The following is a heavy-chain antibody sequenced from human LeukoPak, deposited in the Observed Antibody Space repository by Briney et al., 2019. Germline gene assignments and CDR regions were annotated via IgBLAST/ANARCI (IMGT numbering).Heavy chain of an antibody. CDR3: ARRRPGQPFDY. V-gene: IGHV1-2*02. Sequence: ASVKVSCKAFGYTFTGYHIHWVRQAPGQGLEWMGRINPNSGGTKYAQKFQDRVIMTRDTSINTAYMELSSLRSEDTAVYYCARRRPGQPFDYWGQGTLVTVSS. CDR2: INPNSGGT. D-gene: IGHD5-18*01. J-gene: IGHJ4*02. CDR1: GYTFTGYH.